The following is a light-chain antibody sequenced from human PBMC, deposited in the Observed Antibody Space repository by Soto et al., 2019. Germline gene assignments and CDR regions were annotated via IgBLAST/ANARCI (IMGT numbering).Light chain of an antibody. J-gene: IGKJ1*01. CDR2: DAS. V-gene: IGKV1-5*01. CDR1: QTISIY. Sequence: DIQMTQSPSTLSASVGDRVTITCRASQTISIYLAWCQQRPGEAPKLLLYDASTLESGVPARFSGSGSGTDFTLTISSLQPDDFATYYCQQYSSSSPTFGQGTKVEI. CDR3: QQYSSSSPT.